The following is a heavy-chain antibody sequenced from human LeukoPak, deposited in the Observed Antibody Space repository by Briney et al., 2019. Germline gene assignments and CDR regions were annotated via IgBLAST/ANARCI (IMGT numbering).Heavy chain of an antibody. CDR3: ARDLLRGQDYGDYDYFDY. CDR1: GFTFSSYA. Sequence: GRSLRLSCAASGFTFSSYAMHWVRQAPGQGLEWVAVISYDGSNKYYADSVKGRFTISRDNSKNTLYLQMNSLRAEDTAVYYCARDLLRGQDYGDYDYFDYWGQRTLVTVSS. V-gene: IGHV3-30*04. J-gene: IGHJ4*02. D-gene: IGHD4-17*01. CDR2: ISYDGSNK.